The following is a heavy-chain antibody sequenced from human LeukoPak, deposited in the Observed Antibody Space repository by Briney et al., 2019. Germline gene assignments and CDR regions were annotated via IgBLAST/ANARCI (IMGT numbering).Heavy chain of an antibody. CDR2: IFYSGST. J-gene: IGHJ4*02. CDR3: ARQTGSGLFILQ. Sequence: AETLSLTCTVSGGSISTSNYYWGWIRQPPGKGLEWIGNIFYSGSTYYSPSLRSRVSISIDTSKNQFSLRLTSVTAADTAVYYCARQTGSGLFILQGGQGTLVTVSS. D-gene: IGHD3/OR15-3a*01. CDR1: GGSISTSNYY. V-gene: IGHV4-39*01.